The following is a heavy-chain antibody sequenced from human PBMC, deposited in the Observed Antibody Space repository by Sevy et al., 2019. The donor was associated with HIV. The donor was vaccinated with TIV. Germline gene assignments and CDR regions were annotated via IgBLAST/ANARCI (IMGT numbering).Heavy chain of an antibody. CDR2: INHSGST. J-gene: IGHJ3*02. V-gene: IGHV4-34*01. CDR1: GGSFSGYY. D-gene: IGHD2-2*01. Sequence: SETLSLTCAVYGGSFSGYYWSWIRQPPGKGLEWIGEINHSGSTNYNPSLKSRVTISGNTSKNQFSLKLSFVTAADAAVYYCARHCSSTSCSHAFDIWGQGTMVTVSS. CDR3: ARHCSSTSCSHAFDI.